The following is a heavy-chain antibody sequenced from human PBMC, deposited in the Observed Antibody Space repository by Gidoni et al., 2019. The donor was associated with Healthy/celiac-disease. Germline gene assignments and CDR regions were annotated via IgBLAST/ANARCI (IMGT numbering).Heavy chain of an antibody. D-gene: IGHD2-8*01. J-gene: IGHJ4*02. V-gene: IGHV3-23*04. Sequence: EVQLVESGGGLVQPGGSLRLSCAASGFTFSSYAMSWVRQAPGKGLEWVSAISGSGGSTYYADYVKGRFTISRDNSKNTLYLQMNSLRAEDTAVYYCANSGAEVYANLDYWGQGTLVTVSS. CDR1: GFTFSSYA. CDR3: ANSGAEVYANLDY. CDR2: ISGSGGST.